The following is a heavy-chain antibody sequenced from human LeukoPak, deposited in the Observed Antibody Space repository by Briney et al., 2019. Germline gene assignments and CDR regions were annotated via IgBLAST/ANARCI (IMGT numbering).Heavy chain of an antibody. Sequence: PGGSLRLSCVGSGFIFNNHGMHWVRQAPGKGLEWLAVISHDGTNEHYAESVRGRFSISRDNSRNILYVQMNSLTTEDTAVYFCVRDGRCGGDKCYSGMLDYWGQGTLVTVSS. CDR1: GFIFNNHG. CDR2: ISHDGTNE. J-gene: IGHJ4*02. V-gene: IGHV3-30-3*01. D-gene: IGHD2-21*01. CDR3: VRDGRCGGDKCYSGMLDY.